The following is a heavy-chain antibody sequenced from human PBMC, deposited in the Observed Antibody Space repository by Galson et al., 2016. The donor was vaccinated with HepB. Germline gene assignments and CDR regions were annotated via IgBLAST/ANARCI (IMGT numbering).Heavy chain of an antibody. V-gene: IGHV1-69*06. CDR3: ARDRGGFGGYFDS. J-gene: IGHJ4*02. Sequence: SVKVSCKASGDTFSRYTISWVRQAPGQGLEWMGGIIPIFGTTDYAQKFQGRITIIADKSTTTAYMGLGSLGFDDTAIYYCARDRGGFGGYFDSWGQGTRVTVSS. CDR1: GDTFSRYT. D-gene: IGHD5-24*01. CDR2: IIPIFGTT.